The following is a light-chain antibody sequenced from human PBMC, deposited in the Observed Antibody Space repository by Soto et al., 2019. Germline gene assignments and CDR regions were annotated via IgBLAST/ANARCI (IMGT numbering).Light chain of an antibody. CDR1: QSIRSW. Sequence: DIQMTQSPSTLSASVGDRVTITCRASQSIRSWLAWYQQKPGKAPKLLIYKASSLESGVPSRFSGSGSGTEFTLTISSLQPYDFASYYCQQYGSYSPWTFGQGTKVEIK. J-gene: IGKJ1*01. CDR3: QQYGSYSPWT. CDR2: KAS. V-gene: IGKV1-5*03.